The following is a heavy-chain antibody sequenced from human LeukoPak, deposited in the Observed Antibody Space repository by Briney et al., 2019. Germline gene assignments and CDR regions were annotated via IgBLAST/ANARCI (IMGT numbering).Heavy chain of an antibody. J-gene: IGHJ4*02. V-gene: IGHV1-69*06. D-gene: IGHD3-22*01. CDR3: ARVKGRITMIVVVGYFDY. Sequence: SVKVSCKASGGTFSSYAISWVRQAPGQGLEWMGGIIPIFGTANYAQKFQGRVTITADKSTSTAYMELSSLRSEDTAVYYCARVKGRITMIVVVGYFDYWGQGTLVTVSS. CDR1: GGTFSSYA. CDR2: IIPIFGTA.